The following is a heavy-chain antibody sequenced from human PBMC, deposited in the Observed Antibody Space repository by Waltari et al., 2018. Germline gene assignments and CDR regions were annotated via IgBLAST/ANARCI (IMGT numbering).Heavy chain of an antibody. J-gene: IGHJ4*02. Sequence: EVQLVESGGGLVQPGGSLRLSCAASGFTFSSYWMSWARQAPGKGVEWVANIKQDGSWKYYLDSGKGRFTISRDNAKNSLYLQMNSLRAEDTAVYYCATTSIAAAGKDYWGQGTLVTVSS. CDR1: GFTFSSYW. CDR3: ATTSIAAAGKDY. V-gene: IGHV3-7*01. D-gene: IGHD6-13*01. CDR2: IKQDGSWK.